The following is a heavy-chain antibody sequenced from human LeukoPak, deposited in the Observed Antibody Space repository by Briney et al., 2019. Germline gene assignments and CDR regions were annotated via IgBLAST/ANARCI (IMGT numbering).Heavy chain of an antibody. CDR1: GYTFTNYA. Sequence: ASVKVSCKASGYTFTNYAMHWVRQAPGQRLEWMGWINAGNGNTNYAQKFQGRVIITRDTSASTAYMELSSLTSADTAVYYCARGKTNTWYGAIDYWGQGTLVTVSS. CDR3: ARGKTNTWYGAIDY. V-gene: IGHV1-3*01. J-gene: IGHJ4*02. D-gene: IGHD6-13*01. CDR2: INAGNGNT.